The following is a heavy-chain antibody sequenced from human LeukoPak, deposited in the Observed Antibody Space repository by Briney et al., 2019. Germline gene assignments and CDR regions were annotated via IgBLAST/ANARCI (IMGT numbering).Heavy chain of an antibody. CDR2: INPNSGDT. Sequence: ASVKVSCKASGYTFTGYYIHWVRQAPGQGLEWMGRINPNSGDTNYAQKFQGRVTMTRDTSISTAYIQLSRLRSEDTAVYYCARAPLSSKGMGVVYWGQGTLVTVSS. D-gene: IGHD6-13*01. CDR3: ARAPLSSKGMGVVY. CDR1: GYTFTGYY. J-gene: IGHJ4*02. V-gene: IGHV1-2*02.